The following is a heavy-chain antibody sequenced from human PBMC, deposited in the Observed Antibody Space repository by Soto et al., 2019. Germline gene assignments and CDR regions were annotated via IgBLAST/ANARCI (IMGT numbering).Heavy chain of an antibody. CDR3: ARLGAHYQSLDP. D-gene: IGHD2-2*01. Sequence: SQTLSLTCAISGDSVSSNTAAWNWIRQSPSRGLEWLGRTYYRSKWYDDYAESVSSRININPDTSKNQFSLHLNSVTPEDTAIYYCARLGAHYQSLDPWGPGTLVTVS. CDR2: TYYRSKWYD. V-gene: IGHV6-1*01. J-gene: IGHJ5*02. CDR1: GDSVSSNTAA.